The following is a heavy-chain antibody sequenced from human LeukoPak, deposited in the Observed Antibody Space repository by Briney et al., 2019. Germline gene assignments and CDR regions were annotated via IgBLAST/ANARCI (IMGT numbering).Heavy chain of an antibody. J-gene: IGHJ5*02. V-gene: IGHV1-46*01. D-gene: IGHD3-22*01. CDR3: AREIPRFITMIVDRGIDP. Sequence: ASVKVSCKASGYTFTSYYMHWVRQAPGQGLEWMGIINPSGGSTSCAQKFQGRVTMTRDMSTSTVYMELSSLRSEDTAVYYCAREIPRFITMIVDRGIDPWGQGTLVTVSS. CDR1: GYTFTSYY. CDR2: INPSGGST.